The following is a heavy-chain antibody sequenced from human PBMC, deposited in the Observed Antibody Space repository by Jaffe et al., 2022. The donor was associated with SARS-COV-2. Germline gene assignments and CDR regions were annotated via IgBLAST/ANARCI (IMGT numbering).Heavy chain of an antibody. CDR2: INPSGGST. CDR3: ARAPSQWLSAGYYFDY. D-gene: IGHD6-19*01. J-gene: IGHJ4*02. CDR1: GYTFTSYY. V-gene: IGHV1-46*01. Sequence: QVQLVQSGAEVKKPGASVKVSCKASGYTFTSYYMHWVRQAPGQGLEWMGIINPSGGSTSYAQKFQGRVTMTRDTSTSTVYMELSSLRSEDTAVYYCARAPSQWLSAGYYFDYWGQGTLVTVSS.